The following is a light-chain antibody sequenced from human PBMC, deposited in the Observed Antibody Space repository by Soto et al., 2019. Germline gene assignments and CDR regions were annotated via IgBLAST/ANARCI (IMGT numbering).Light chain of an antibody. Sequence: EIVLTQSPATLSLSPGERATLSCRASQSVGSFLAWYQQKSGQAPRLLIYDASNRAPGIPARFSGSGSGTDFTRTISSLEPEDFTVYYCQHRNNWLGTFGPGTKVDIK. CDR1: QSVGSF. J-gene: IGKJ3*01. CDR2: DAS. CDR3: QHRNNWLGT. V-gene: IGKV3-11*01.